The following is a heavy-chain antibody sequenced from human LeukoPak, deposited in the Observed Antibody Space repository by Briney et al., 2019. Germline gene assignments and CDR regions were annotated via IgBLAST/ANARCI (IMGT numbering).Heavy chain of an antibody. CDR3: AKGDPLARQVPFDY. J-gene: IGHJ4*02. CDR2: ISASGGST. Sequence: TGGSLRLSCAASGFTFSTYAMSWVRLAPGQGLEWVSTISASGGSTYYADSVKGRFTISRDNSKNTLYLQMNSLRAEDTAVYYCAKGDPLARQVPFDYWGQGTLVTVSS. D-gene: IGHD3-10*01. V-gene: IGHV3-23*01. CDR1: GFTFSTYA.